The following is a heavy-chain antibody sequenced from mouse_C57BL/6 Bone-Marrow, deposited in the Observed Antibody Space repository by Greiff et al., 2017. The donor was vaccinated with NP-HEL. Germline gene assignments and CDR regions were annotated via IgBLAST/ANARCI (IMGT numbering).Heavy chain of an antibody. CDR1: GYAFTNYL. J-gene: IGHJ2*01. CDR2: INPGSGGT. CDR3: ARNLYGSSYFFDY. Sequence: QVQLKESGAELVRPGTSVKVSCKASGYAFTNYLIEWVKQRPGQGLEWIGVINPGSGGTNYNEKFKGKATLTADKSSSTAYMQLSSLTSEDSAVYSCARNLYGSSYFFDYWGQGTTLTVSS. V-gene: IGHV1-54*01. D-gene: IGHD1-1*01.